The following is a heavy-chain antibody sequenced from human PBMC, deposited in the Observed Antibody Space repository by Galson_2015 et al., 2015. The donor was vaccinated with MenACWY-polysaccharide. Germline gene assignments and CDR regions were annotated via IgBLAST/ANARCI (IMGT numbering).Heavy chain of an antibody. CDR1: GFTFSSYG. D-gene: IGHD4-17*01. CDR2: IRYDGSNK. CDR3: ARGVMDGDFFFYGIDV. J-gene: IGHJ6*02. V-gene: IGHV3-33*01. Sequence: SLRLSCAASGFTFSSYGMHWVRQAPGKGLEWVAVIRYDGSNKYYADSVKGRFTISRDNSKNTLYLQMNSLRAEDTAVYYCARGVMDGDFFFYGIDVWGQGTTVTVSS.